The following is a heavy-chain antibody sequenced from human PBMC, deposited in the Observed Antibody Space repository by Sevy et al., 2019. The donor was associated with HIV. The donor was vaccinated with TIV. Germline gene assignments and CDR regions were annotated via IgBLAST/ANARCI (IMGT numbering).Heavy chain of an antibody. J-gene: IGHJ6*02. CDR3: AKGDSREAEAYYYYGMDV. Sequence: GGSLRLSCAASGFTLSSYAMSWVRQAPGKGLEWVSAISGRGGSTYYEDSVKGRFTISRDNSKNTLYLQMNSRRAEDTAVYYCAKGDSREAEAYYYYGMDVWGQGTTVTVSS. D-gene: IGHD6-19*01. CDR2: ISGRGGST. CDR1: GFTLSSYA. V-gene: IGHV3-23*01.